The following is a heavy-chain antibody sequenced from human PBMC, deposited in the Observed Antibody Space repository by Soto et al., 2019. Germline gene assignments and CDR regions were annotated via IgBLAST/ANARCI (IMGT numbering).Heavy chain of an antibody. Sequence: QVPLVQSGAEVKKPGASVKVSCKASGYTFTSYGISWVRQAPGQGLEWMGWISAYNGNTNYAQKLQGRVTMTTDTSTSTAYMERRSLRSDDTAVYYCARDRPDIVVVVAAYNWFDPWGQGTLVTVSS. J-gene: IGHJ5*02. V-gene: IGHV1-18*01. CDR3: ARDRPDIVVVVAAYNWFDP. CDR2: ISAYNGNT. D-gene: IGHD2-15*01. CDR1: GYTFTSYG.